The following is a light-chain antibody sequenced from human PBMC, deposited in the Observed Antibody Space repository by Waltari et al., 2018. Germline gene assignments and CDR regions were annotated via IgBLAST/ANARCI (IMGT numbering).Light chain of an antibody. J-gene: IGLJ2*01. CDR2: EVS. CDR3: SSYTSSSTLV. Sequence: QSALTQPASVSGSPGQSVTISCTGTSSDVGDYNYVSWYQQHPVKAPKPLIYEVSNRPSGISNRFSGSKSGSTASLTISGLQAEDEADYYCSSYTSSSTLVFGGGTKLTVL. V-gene: IGLV2-14*03. CDR1: SSDVGDYNY.